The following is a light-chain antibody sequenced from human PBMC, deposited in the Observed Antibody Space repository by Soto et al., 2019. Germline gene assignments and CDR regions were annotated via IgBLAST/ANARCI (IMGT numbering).Light chain of an antibody. CDR1: QGIYHY. CDR2: AAS. J-gene: IGKJ3*01. CDR3: QKCNSAPFT. V-gene: IGKV1-27*01. Sequence: DTQMTQSPSSLSASVGDSVTITCRASQGIYHYLAWYQQKPGKVPKILLYAASSLVSGVHSRFSGSRSGTAFTLTISSLQPEDVATYYGQKCNSAPFTFGPGTKVDIK.